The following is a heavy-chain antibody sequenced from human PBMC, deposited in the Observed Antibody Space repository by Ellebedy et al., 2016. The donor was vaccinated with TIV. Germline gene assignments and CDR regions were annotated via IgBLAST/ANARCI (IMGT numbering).Heavy chain of an antibody. CDR2: ISYDGRNE. CDR1: GFSVNSYG. D-gene: IGHD2-21*02. Sequence: GGSLRLSCAASGFSVNSYGMHWVRQAPGKGLEWVAVISYDGRNEYYADSVRGRFTISRDNSNNTLYLHMNSLRAEDTALYYCTRGVVVTTSYSQYWGQGTLVTVSS. V-gene: IGHV3-30*03. CDR3: TRGVVVTTSYSQY. J-gene: IGHJ1*01.